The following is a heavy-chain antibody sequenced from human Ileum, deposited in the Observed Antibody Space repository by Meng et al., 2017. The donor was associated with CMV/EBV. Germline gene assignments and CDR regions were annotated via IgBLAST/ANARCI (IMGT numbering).Heavy chain of an antibody. J-gene: IGHJ6*02. CDR1: GFTFRSYW. CDR2: IYSGGST. Sequence: GESLKISCAASGFTFRSYWMHWVRQAPGKGLVWVSVIYSGGSTYYADSVKGRFTISRDNSKNTLYLQMNSLRAEDTAVYYCARVRFGELCMEVWGQGTTVTVSS. D-gene: IGHD3-10*01. CDR3: ARVRFGELCMEV. V-gene: IGHV3-53*01.